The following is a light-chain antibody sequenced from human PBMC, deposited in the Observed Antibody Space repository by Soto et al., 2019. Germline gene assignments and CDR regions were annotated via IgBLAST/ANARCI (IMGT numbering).Light chain of an antibody. V-gene: IGKV3-11*01. Sequence: EIVLTQSPATLSLSPGERATLSCRASQSVGSYLAWYQQKHGQAPRLLNYDASNRATGIPARFSGSGSGTDFTLTISSLEPAEFAVYFCQQRSNWLAFGGGTKVEIK. J-gene: IGKJ4*01. CDR2: DAS. CDR1: QSVGSY. CDR3: QQRSNWLA.